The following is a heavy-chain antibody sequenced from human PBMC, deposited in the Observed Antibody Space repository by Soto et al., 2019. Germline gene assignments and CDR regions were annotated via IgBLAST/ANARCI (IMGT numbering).Heavy chain of an antibody. CDR1: GFTFSSYG. CDR2: ISYDGSNK. D-gene: IGHD2-21*01. CDR3: AKEGGGGYFNMGYFDY. J-gene: IGHJ4*02. Sequence: GGSLRLSCAASGFTFSSYGMHWVRQAPGKGLEWVAVISYDGSNKYYAGSVKGRFTISRDNSKNTLYLQMNSLRAEDTAVYYCAKEGGGGYFNMGYFDYWGQGTLVTVSS. V-gene: IGHV3-30*18.